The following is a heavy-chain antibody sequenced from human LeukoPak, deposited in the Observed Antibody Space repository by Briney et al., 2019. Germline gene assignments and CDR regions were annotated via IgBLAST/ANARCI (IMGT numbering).Heavy chain of an antibody. CDR1: GYTFTGYY. V-gene: IGHV1-2*02. J-gene: IGHJ4*02. CDR2: INPNSGGT. D-gene: IGHD3-10*01. Sequence: ASVKVFCKASGYTFTGYYMHWVRQAPGQGLEWMGWINPNSGGTNYAQKFQGRVTMTRDTSISTAYMELSRLRSDDTAVYYCARHYWFGELLPAYWGQGTLVTVSS. CDR3: ARHYWFGELLPAY.